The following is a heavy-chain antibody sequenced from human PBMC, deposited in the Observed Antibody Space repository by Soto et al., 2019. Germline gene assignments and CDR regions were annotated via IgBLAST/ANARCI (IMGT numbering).Heavy chain of an antibody. CDR2: INPDDNT. D-gene: IGHD4-17*01. CDR3: ARPDYADPPGGMDV. J-gene: IGHJ6*02. CDR1: GFSVSRIY. V-gene: IGHV3-66*04. Sequence: EVQLVESGGGLVQPGGSLRLSCAASGFSVSRIYMSWVRQAPGKGLEWVSLINPDDNTYYADAVKGRFTISRDNSKNIVYLQMSSLRVDDMAVYYCARPDYADPPGGMDVWGQGTTVIVSS.